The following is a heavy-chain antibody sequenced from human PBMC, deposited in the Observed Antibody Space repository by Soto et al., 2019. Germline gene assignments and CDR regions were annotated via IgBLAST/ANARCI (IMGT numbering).Heavy chain of an antibody. V-gene: IGHV1-2*04. Sequence: ASVKVSCKASGYTFTGYYMHWVRQAPGQGLEWMGWINPNSGGTNYAQKFQGWVTMTRDTSISTAYMELSRLRSDDTAVYYCASDASIAAARARFDTWGQRTLVTVSS. CDR3: ASDASIAAARARFDT. D-gene: IGHD6-13*01. CDR2: INPNSGGT. J-gene: IGHJ5*02. CDR1: GYTFTGYY.